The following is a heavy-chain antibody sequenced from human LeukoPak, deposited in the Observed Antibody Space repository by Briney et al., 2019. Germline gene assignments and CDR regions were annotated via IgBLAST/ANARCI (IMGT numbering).Heavy chain of an antibody. Sequence: SETLSLTCTVSGGSISSYFWSWIRQPAGEGLEWIGRIYTSGSTNYNPSLQSRVTMSVDTSKNQFSLKLSSVTAADTAVYYSARWPQGYCSSTSCYEKSFDIWGQGTMVTVSS. CDR2: IYTSGST. V-gene: IGHV4-4*07. D-gene: IGHD2-2*01. J-gene: IGHJ3*02. CDR3: ARWPQGYCSSTSCYEKSFDI. CDR1: GGSISSYF.